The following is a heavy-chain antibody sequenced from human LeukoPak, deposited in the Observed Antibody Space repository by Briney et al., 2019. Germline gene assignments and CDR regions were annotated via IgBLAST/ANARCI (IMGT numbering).Heavy chain of an antibody. CDR3: ARDVYDFWSGYAY. CDR2: ISSSSSYI. CDR1: GFTFSTYS. J-gene: IGHJ4*02. D-gene: IGHD3-3*01. Sequence: KPGGSLRLSCAASGFTFSTYSMNWVRQAPGKGLEWVSSISSSSSYIYYADSVKGRFTISRDNAKNSLYLQMNSLGAEDTAVYYCARDVYDFWSGYAYWGQGTLVTVSS. V-gene: IGHV3-21*01.